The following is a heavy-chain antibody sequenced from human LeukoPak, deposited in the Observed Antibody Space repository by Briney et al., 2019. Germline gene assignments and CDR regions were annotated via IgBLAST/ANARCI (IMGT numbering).Heavy chain of an antibody. V-gene: IGHV3-7*01. CDR2: IKDDGSEK. CDR1: GFNFNTYW. D-gene: IGHD3-10*01. CDR3: ATSVPGFGESLNY. J-gene: IGHJ4*02. Sequence: GGSLRLSCAASGFNFNTYWMTWVRQAPGKGLEWVANIKDDGSEKKYVDSVKGRFTLSRDNAKNSLYLHISTLRDEGTAVYYCATSVPGFGESLNYWGQGTLVTVSS.